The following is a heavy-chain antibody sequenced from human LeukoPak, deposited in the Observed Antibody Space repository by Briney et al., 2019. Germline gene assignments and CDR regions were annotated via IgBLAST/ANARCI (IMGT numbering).Heavy chain of an antibody. CDR3: ARDTPGYGAYEN. D-gene: IGHD4/OR15-4a*01. CDR1: GLTFNSYW. J-gene: IGHJ4*02. CDR2: IKDDGSAK. V-gene: IGHV3-7*01. Sequence: PGGSLRISCAASGLTFNSYWMTWGRQAPGNVLYWVGNIKDDGSAKYYVDSVKGRFTISRDNTKNSLYLQMNNLRVEDTAVYYCARDTPGYGAYENWGQGTRVTVSS.